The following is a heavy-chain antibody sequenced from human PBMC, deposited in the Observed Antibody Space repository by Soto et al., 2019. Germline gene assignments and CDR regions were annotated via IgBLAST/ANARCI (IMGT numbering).Heavy chain of an antibody. CDR2: ISASGGST. CDR1: GFTFSSYA. D-gene: IGHD2-15*01. Sequence: EVPLLESGGGLVQPGGSLRLSCAASGFTFSSYAMSWVRQAPGKGLEWVSAISASGGSTYYADSVKGRFTISRDNSKNTLYLQMNSLRAEDTAVYYCAKAISAGSCYPFDYWGQGTLVPVSS. CDR3: AKAISAGSCYPFDY. V-gene: IGHV3-23*01. J-gene: IGHJ4*02.